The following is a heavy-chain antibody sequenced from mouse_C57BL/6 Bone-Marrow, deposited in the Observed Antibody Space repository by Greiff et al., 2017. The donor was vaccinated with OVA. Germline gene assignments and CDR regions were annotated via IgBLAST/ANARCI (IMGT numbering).Heavy chain of an antibody. CDR3: VRHDSSSYYYAMDY. D-gene: IGHD1-3*01. CDR2: IRSKSNNYAT. V-gene: IGHV10-1*01. Sequence: EVKLGESGGGLVQPKGSLKLSCAASGFSFNTYAMNWVRQAPGKGLEWVARIRSKSNNYATYYADSVKDRFTISRDDSESMLYLQMNNLKTEDTAMYYCVRHDSSSYYYAMDYWGQGTSVTVSS. CDR1: GFSFNTYA. J-gene: IGHJ4*01.